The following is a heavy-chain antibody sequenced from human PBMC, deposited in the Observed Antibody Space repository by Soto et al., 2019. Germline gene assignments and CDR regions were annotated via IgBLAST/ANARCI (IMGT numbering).Heavy chain of an antibody. CDR1: GGSISSDIYH. D-gene: IGHD2-21*02. CDR3: AREDDGGDRDYYGLDV. Sequence: QVHLQQSGPGLVRPSQTLSLTCTVSGGSISSDIYHWTWIRQSPGKGLEWIGYIYYSGSIFYNPSFKSRVTISVDTSKNQCSRQLSSVTAADTAVYFCAREDDGGDRDYYGLDVW. J-gene: IGHJ6*01. V-gene: IGHV4-30-4*08. CDR2: IYYSGSI.